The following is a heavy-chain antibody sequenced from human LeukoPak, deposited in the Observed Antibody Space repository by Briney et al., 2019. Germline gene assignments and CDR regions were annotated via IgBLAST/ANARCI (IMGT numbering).Heavy chain of an antibody. J-gene: IGHJ6*02. CDR1: GYTFTSYG. CDR3: ARGPPYWSGYHRPYGMDV. D-gene: IGHD3-3*01. Sequence: ASVKVSCKASGYTFTSYGISWVRQAPGQGLEWMGWISAYNGNTNYAQKFQGRVTMTRDTSISTVYMELSRLRSDDTAVYYCARGPPYWSGYHRPYGMDVWGQGTTVTVSS. CDR2: ISAYNGNT. V-gene: IGHV1-18*01.